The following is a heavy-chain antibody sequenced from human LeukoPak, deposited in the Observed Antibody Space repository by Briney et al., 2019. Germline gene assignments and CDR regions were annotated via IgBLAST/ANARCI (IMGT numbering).Heavy chain of an antibody. CDR2: ISSNGGST. Sequence: PGGSLRLPCAASGFTFRTYAMHWVRQAPGKGLEYVSAISSNGGSTYYANSVKGRFTISRDNSKNTLYLQMGSLRPEDMAVYYCVTLGADYWGQGTLVTVSS. D-gene: IGHD3-16*01. CDR3: VTLGADY. V-gene: IGHV3-64*01. CDR1: GFTFRTYA. J-gene: IGHJ4*02.